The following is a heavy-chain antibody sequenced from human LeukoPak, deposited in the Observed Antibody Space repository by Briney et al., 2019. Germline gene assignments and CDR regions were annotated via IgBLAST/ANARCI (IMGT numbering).Heavy chain of an antibody. CDR1: GYTFTSYD. Sequence: ASAKVSCKASGYTFTSYDINWVRQATGQGLEWMGWMNPNSGNTGYAQKFQGRVTMTRNTSISTAYMELSSLRSEDTAVYYCARGDDFWSGNYGMDVWGQGTTVTVSS. D-gene: IGHD3-3*01. J-gene: IGHJ6*02. V-gene: IGHV1-8*01. CDR3: ARGDDFWSGNYGMDV. CDR2: MNPNSGNT.